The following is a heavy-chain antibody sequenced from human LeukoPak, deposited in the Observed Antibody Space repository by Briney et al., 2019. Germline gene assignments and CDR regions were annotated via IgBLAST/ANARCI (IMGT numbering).Heavy chain of an antibody. CDR1: GYSFTSYW. J-gene: IGHJ5*02. Sequence: GESLKISCKGSGYSFTSYWIGWVRQMPGKGLEWMGIIYPGDSDTSYSPSFQAQVTISADKSIRTAYLQWSSLKASATAMCYCARLAAHWFDPWGQGTLVTVSS. CDR2: IYPGDSDT. V-gene: IGHV5-51*01. D-gene: IGHD6-13*01. CDR3: ARLAAHWFDP.